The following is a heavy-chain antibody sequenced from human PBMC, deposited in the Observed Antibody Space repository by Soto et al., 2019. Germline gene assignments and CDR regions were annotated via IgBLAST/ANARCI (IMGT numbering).Heavy chain of an antibody. J-gene: IGHJ5*02. CDR1: GFTFSSYA. V-gene: IGHV3-30-3*01. CDR3: ARDRGSSSSWYFRRENWFDP. Sequence: GGSLRLSCAASGFTFSSYAMHWVRQAPGKGLEWVAVISYDGSNKYYADSVKGRFTISRDNSKNTLYLQMNSLRAEDTAVYYCARDRGSSSSWYFRRENWFDPWGQGTLVTVSS. D-gene: IGHD6-13*01. CDR2: ISYDGSNK.